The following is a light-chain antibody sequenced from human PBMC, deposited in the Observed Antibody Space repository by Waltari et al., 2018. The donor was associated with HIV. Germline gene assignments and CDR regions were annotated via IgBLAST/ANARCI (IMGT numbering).Light chain of an antibody. CDR1: SSGVGDYNS. V-gene: IGLV2-11*01. CDR2: DVS. Sequence: QSALTQPRSVSGSPGQSVTISCTGTSSGVGDYNSVSWYQQHPGKAPKLMMYDVSKWPLGVPDRFSGSKSGNTASLTISGLQAEDEADYYCCSYAGTYTYVFGTGTKVTVL. J-gene: IGLJ1*01. CDR3: CSYAGTYTYV.